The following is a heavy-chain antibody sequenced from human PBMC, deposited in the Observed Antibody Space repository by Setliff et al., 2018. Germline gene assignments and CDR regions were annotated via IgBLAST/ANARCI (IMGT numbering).Heavy chain of an antibody. CDR2: ISSYNGKT. V-gene: IGHV1-18*01. CDR1: GYIFTSYA. J-gene: IGHJ4*02. Sequence: ASVKVSCKASGYIFTSYAISWVRQAPGQGLEWMGWISSYNGKTNYAQKLQGRVTTTTDTSTSTAYMELRSLRSDDTAVYYCARSWRAGALNHFDYWGQGARVTVS. CDR3: ARSWRAGALNHFDY. D-gene: IGHD3-3*01.